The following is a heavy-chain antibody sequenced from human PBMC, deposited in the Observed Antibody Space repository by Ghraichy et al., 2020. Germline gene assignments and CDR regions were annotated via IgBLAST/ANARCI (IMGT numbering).Heavy chain of an antibody. D-gene: IGHD3-10*01. CDR1: GFTFSNAY. CDR2: IKRKIDGETT. V-gene: IGHV3-15*01. Sequence: GESLNISCATSGFTFSNAYMDWVRQTPGKGLEWVGQIKRKIDGETTDYAAPVKGRFTISRDDSKNTVYLRMNSLKTEDTAVYYCLDIGSSPGSWGPGTLVTVSS. J-gene: IGHJ5*02. CDR3: LDIGSSPGS.